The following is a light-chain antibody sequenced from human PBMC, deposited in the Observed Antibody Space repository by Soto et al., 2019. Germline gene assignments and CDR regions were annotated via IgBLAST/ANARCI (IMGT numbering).Light chain of an antibody. CDR2: KAS. Sequence: DIQMTMSPSTLSGSVGDRVTITCRASQTISSLFAWYQQKPGKAPKLLIYKASTLKSGVPSRFSGSGSGTEFTLTISSLQPDDFATYYCQHYNSYSEAFGQVTKVDI. J-gene: IGKJ1*01. V-gene: IGKV1-5*03. CDR1: QTISSL. CDR3: QHYNSYSEA.